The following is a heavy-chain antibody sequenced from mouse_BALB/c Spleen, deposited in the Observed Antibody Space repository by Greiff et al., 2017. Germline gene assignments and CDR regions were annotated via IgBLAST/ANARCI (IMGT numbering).Heavy chain of an antibody. CDR2: IYPGNSDT. D-gene: IGHD1-1*01. Sequence: QLQQSGTVLARPWASVKMSCKASGYSFTSYWMHWVKQRPGQGLEWIGAIYPGNSDTSYNQKFKGKAKLTAVTSASTAYMELSSLTNEDSAVYYCTRAYGSSYGYFDVWGAGTTVTVSS. J-gene: IGHJ1*01. CDR1: GYSFTSYW. CDR3: TRAYGSSYGYFDV. V-gene: IGHV1-5*01.